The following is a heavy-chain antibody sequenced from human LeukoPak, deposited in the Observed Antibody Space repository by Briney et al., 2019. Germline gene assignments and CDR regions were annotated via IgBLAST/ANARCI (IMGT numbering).Heavy chain of an antibody. J-gene: IGHJ4*02. CDR3: ARVLAAAGFDFDY. CDR1: GFTFSSYS. Sequence: PSGTLTLSCAASGFTFSSYSLNWVRQAPGKGLEWVSSISSSSSYIYYPDSVKGRFTISRDNAKNSLHLQMNSLRAEDTAVYYCARVLAAAGFDFDYWGQGTLVTVSS. D-gene: IGHD3-3*02. CDR2: ISSSSSYI. V-gene: IGHV3-21*01.